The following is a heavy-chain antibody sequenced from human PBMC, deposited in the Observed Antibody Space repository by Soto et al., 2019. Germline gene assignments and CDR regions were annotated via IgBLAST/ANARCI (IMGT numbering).Heavy chain of an antibody. J-gene: IGHJ4*02. CDR3: AIGIAAAGALDY. V-gene: IGHV3-30*03. Sequence: PGGSLRLSCAASGFTFSSYGMHWVRQAPGKGLEWVAVISYDGSNKYYADSVKGRFTISRDNSKNTLYLQMNSLRAEDTAVYYCAIGIAAAGALDYWGQGTLVTVSS. D-gene: IGHD6-13*01. CDR1: GFTFSSYG. CDR2: ISYDGSNK.